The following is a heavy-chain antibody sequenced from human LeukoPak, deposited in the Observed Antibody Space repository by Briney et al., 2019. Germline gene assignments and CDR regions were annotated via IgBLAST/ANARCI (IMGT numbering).Heavy chain of an antibody. CDR3: ARGDCSGGSCYNPYYYYYYMDV. D-gene: IGHD2-15*01. CDR1: GGTFSSYA. CDR2: IIPIFGTA. Sequence: ASVKVSCKASGGTFSSYAISWARQAPGQGLEWMGGIIPIFGTANYAQKFQGRVTITADKSTSTAYMELSSLRSEDTAVYYCARGDCSGGSCYNPYYYYYYMDVWGKGTTVTVSS. V-gene: IGHV1-69*06. J-gene: IGHJ6*03.